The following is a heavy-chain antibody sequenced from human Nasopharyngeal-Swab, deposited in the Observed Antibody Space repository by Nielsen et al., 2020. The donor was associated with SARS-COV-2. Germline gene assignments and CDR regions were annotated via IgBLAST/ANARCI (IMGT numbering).Heavy chain of an antibody. J-gene: IGHJ4*02. Sequence: GESLKISCAASGFTFSSYWMSWVRQAPGKGLEWVASIKQDGSEKYYVDSVKGRFTISRDNAKNSLYLQMNSLRAEDTAVYYCARDGGGSYYADYWGQGTLVTVSS. CDR2: IKQDGSEK. CDR1: GFTFSSYW. V-gene: IGHV3-7*03. CDR3: ARDGGGSYYADY. D-gene: IGHD1-26*01.